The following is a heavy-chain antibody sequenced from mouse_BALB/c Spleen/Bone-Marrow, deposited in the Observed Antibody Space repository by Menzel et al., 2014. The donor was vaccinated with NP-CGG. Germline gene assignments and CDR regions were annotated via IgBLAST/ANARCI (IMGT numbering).Heavy chain of an antibody. Sequence: EVQGVESGGGLVKSGGSLKLSCAASGFTFSNYGMSWVRQTPEKRLEWVATISGGGSYTFYSDSEKGRFTISRDNAKNNLYLQLSSLRSEDTALYYCARHAYYDQTEVSFVYWGQGTLVTVSA. J-gene: IGHJ3*01. CDR3: ARHAYYDQTEVSFVY. V-gene: IGHV5-9-2*01. D-gene: IGHD2-4*01. CDR1: GFTFSNYG. CDR2: ISGGGSYT.